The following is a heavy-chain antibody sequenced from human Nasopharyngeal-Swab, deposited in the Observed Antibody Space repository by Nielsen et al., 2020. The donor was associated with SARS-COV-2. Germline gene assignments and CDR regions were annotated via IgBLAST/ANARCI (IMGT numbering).Heavy chain of an antibody. CDR2: ISSSGSTI. D-gene: IGHD5-24*01. CDR1: GFTFSTYE. J-gene: IGHJ4*02. CDR3: ARDLAMATIL. Sequence: GESLKISCAASGFTFSTYEMNWVRQAPGKGLEWLSYISSSGSTIYYADSVKGRSTISRDNAKNSLYLQMDSLRAEDTAVYYCARDLAMATILWGQGTLVTVSS. V-gene: IGHV3-48*03.